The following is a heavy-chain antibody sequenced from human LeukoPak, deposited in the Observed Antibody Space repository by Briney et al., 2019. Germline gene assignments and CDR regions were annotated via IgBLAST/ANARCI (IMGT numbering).Heavy chain of an antibody. CDR1: GFTFNTNA. D-gene: IGHD2-21*02. J-gene: IGHJ4*02. CDR3: AKTLRSGDWYFDY. V-gene: IGHV3-23*01. Sequence: QSGGSLRLSCVASGFTFNTNAMSWVRQAPGQGLEWVLSISVTGSSTYYVDSVKGRFTTSRDNSKNTLYLQMNGLRVEDTAVYYCAKTLRSGDWYFDYWGQGTLVTVSS. CDR2: ISVTGSST.